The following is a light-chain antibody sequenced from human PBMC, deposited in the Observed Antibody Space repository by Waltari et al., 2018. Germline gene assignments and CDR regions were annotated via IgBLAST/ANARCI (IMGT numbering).Light chain of an antibody. CDR1: QSIGCL. V-gene: IGKV1-5*03. CDR3: QQYHSYPIS. Sequence: DIQMTQSPSTLPASVGDGVTITCRASQSIGCLLAWYQQRPGKAPKVLIYKASNLETEDPSSFSVSGSVTEFTLTITSLQPDDFAAYYCQQYHSYPISFGQGTELGIK. CDR2: KAS. J-gene: IGKJ2*03.